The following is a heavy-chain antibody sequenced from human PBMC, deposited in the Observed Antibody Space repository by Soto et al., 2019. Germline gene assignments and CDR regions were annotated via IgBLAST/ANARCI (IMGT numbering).Heavy chain of an antibody. J-gene: IGHJ4*02. V-gene: IGHV3-7*03. D-gene: IGHD1-26*01. CDR2: IKQDGSEK. Sequence: DVQLVESGGGLVQPGGSLRLSCAASGFGFSWYWMSWVRQAPGKGLEWVANIKQDGSEKYYVDSVKGRFTISRDNAKNSLFVHMSSLRAEDTAIYYCARRNSGTYSLDYWGQGTLVTVSS. CDR3: ARRNSGTYSLDY. CDR1: GFGFSWYW.